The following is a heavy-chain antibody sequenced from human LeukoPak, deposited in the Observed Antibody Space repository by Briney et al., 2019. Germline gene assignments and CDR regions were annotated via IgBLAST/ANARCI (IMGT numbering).Heavy chain of an antibody. J-gene: IGHJ4*02. CDR3: ATDGGPLNYGDYYFDY. Sequence: EASVKVSCKASGGTFSSYAISWVRQAPGKGLERMGGFDPEDGETIYAQKFQGRVTMTEDTSTDTAYMELSSLRSEDTAAYYCATDGGPLNYGDYYFDYWGQGTLVTVSS. CDR1: GGTFSSYA. CDR2: FDPEDGET. D-gene: IGHD4-17*01. V-gene: IGHV1-24*01.